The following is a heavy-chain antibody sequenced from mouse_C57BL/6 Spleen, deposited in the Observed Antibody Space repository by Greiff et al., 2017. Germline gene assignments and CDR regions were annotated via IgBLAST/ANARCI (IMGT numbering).Heavy chain of an antibody. V-gene: IGHV5-9*01. Sequence: EVKLVESGGGLVKPGGSLKLSCAASGFTFSSYTMSWVRQTPEKRLEWVATISGGGGNTYYPDSVKGRFTISRDNAKNTLYLQMSSLRSEDTALYYCARHDYYGSSSYYAMDYWGQGTSVTVSS. J-gene: IGHJ4*01. CDR1: GFTFSSYT. D-gene: IGHD1-1*01. CDR3: ARHDYYGSSSYYAMDY. CDR2: ISGGGGNT.